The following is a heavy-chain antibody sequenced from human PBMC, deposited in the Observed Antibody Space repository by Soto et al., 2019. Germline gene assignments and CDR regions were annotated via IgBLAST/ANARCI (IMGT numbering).Heavy chain of an antibody. D-gene: IGHD1-26*01. CDR1: GYSFTSLD. Sequence: DSVQVSCKASGYSFTSLDINWVRQTAGQGLEWMGWMQPSTGRTGYAQKFQGRVTMTRDTSINTAYMELTTLTSDDTAFYYCARGVSAGVDYWGQGTLVTVS. V-gene: IGHV1-8*01. CDR3: ARGVSAGVDY. J-gene: IGHJ4*02. CDR2: MQPSTGRT.